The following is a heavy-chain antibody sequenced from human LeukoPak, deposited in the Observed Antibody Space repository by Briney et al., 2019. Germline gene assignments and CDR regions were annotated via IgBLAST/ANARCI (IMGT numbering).Heavy chain of an antibody. V-gene: IGHV5-51*01. CDR2: IYPGGSDT. D-gene: IGHD3-22*01. CDR3: ARRGIVAYYYYGMDV. CDR1: GYSFTSYW. Sequence: GESLKISCKGSGYSFTSYWIGWVRPMPGKGLRWMGIIYPGGSDTRYSPSFQGQVTISADKSISTAYLQWSSLKASDTAMYYCARRGIVAYYYYGMDVWGQGTTVTVSS. J-gene: IGHJ6*02.